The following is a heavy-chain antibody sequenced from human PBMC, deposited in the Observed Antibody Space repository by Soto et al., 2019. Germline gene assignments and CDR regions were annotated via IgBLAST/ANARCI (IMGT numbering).Heavy chain of an antibody. D-gene: IGHD3-16*01. J-gene: IGHJ5*02. V-gene: IGHV4-31*03. CDR3: ARVGGIIWFDP. Sequence: QVQLQESGPGLVKPSQTLSLTCTVSGGSISSGGYYWSWIRQHPGKGLEWIGYIYYSGSTYYNPALNIRVTISVDTSKNQFSLKLSSVTAADTAVYYCARVGGIIWFDPWGQGTLVTVSS. CDR2: IYYSGST. CDR1: GGSISSGGYY.